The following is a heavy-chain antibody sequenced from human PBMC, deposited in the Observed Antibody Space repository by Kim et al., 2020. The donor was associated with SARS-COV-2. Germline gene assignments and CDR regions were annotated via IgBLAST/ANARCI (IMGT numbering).Heavy chain of an antibody. CDR1: GGSISSGGYY. CDR2: IYYSGST. J-gene: IGHJ4*02. CDR3: SRRRTGMMPFDY. V-gene: IGHV4-31*03. D-gene: IGHD1-1*01. Sequence: SETLSLTCTVSGGSISSGGYYWSWIRQHPGKGLEWIGYIYYSGSTYYNPSLKSRVTISVDTSKNQFSLKLSSVTAADTAVYYCSRRRTGMMPFDYWGQGTLVTVAS.